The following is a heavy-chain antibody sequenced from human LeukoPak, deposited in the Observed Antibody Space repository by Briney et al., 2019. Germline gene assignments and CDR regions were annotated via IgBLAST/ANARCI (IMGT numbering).Heavy chain of an antibody. CDR3: ARDRGGYSYGSHLY. CDR2: ISSSSSYI. J-gene: IGHJ4*02. Sequence: GGPLRLSCAASGFTFSSYSMNWVRQAPGTGLEWDSSISSSSSYIYYADSVKGRFTISRDNAKNSLYLQMNSLRAEDTAVYYCARDRGGYSYGSHLYWGQGTLVTVSS. V-gene: IGHV3-21*01. CDR1: GFTFSSYS. D-gene: IGHD5-18*01.